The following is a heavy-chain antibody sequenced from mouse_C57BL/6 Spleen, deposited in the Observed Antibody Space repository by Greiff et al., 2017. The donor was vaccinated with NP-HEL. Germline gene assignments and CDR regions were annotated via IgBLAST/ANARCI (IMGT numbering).Heavy chain of an antibody. CDR3: TREEKIITVVATMRDYVDY. CDR1: GYPFSNYW. Sequence: VQLQQSGAVLAKPGASVKMSCKTSGYPFSNYWMHWVKQRPGQGLEWIGPIYPGDGDTNYNQKFKGKANLTAVTSASTAYMERSSLTNEDSAVYYCTREEKIITVVATMRDYVDYWGQGTTRTGSS. J-gene: IGHJ2*01. CDR2: IYPGDGDT. D-gene: IGHD1-1*01. V-gene: IGHV1-5*01.